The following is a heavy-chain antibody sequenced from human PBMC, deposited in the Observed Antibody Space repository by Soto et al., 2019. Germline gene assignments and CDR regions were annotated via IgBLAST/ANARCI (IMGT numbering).Heavy chain of an antibody. V-gene: IGHV3-53*01. CDR3: TTDDPINKY. Sequence: LRLSCAASGFTVSSSYMSWVRQAPGKGLEWVSVIYGGGSTYYADSVKGRFTVSRDNSKNTLYLQMNSLKTEDTAVYYCTTDDPINKYWGQGTLVTVSS. CDR2: IYGGGST. CDR1: GFTVSSSY. J-gene: IGHJ4*02.